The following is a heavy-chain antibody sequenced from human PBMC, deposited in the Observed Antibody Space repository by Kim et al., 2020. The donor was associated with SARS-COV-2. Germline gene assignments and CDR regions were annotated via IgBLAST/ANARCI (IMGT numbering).Heavy chain of an antibody. Sequence: KFQGRVTITAEKSTSTAYMELSRLRSEDTAVYYCARDIVVVPTAVDWFDPWGQGTLVTVSS. D-gene: IGHD2-15*01. V-gene: IGHV1-69*04. CDR3: ARDIVVVPTAVDWFDP. J-gene: IGHJ5*02.